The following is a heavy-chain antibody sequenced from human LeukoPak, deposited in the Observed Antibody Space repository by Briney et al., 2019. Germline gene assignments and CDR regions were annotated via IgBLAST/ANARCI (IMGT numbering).Heavy chain of an antibody. Sequence: SVTLSLMCTLCDGSINGLYWRWLRQPPGEGLVGIGYISYTGITIYNPSLKSRVTISVDTSKNHSSLKLSSVTAADTAVYYWARHTSYGGNSAFGYWGQGTLVTVSS. J-gene: IGHJ4*02. V-gene: IGHV4-59*08. D-gene: IGHD4-17*01. CDR3: ARHTSYGGNSAFGY. CDR2: ISYTGIT. CDR1: DGSINGLY.